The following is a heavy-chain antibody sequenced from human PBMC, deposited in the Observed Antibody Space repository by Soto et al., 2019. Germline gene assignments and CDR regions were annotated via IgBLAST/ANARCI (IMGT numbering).Heavy chain of an antibody. Sequence: EVQLLESGGGLVQPGGSLRLSCVVSGFSLSTYVMSWVRQAPGKGLEWVSTVGRTPSTFYADSVRGRFTISRDNYNNALFLQMNSLRADDTALYYCAKGILLEPHGTRAFDVWGQGTIVIVSS. J-gene: IGHJ3*01. D-gene: IGHD1-1*01. CDR2: VGRTPST. V-gene: IGHV3-23*01. CDR1: GFSLSTYV. CDR3: AKGILLEPHGTRAFDV.